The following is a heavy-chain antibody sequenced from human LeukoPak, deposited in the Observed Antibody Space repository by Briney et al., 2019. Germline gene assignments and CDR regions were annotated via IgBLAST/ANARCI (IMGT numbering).Heavy chain of an antibody. Sequence: SETLSLTCTVSGGSISGYYWSWIRQSPGKGLEWIGYIYYSGSTNYNPSLKSRVTISLDTSKNQLSLKLSSVTAADTAVYYCAKAGNWGGYYYYLDVWGKGATVTVSS. CDR3: AKAGNWGGYYYYLDV. D-gene: IGHD7-27*01. CDR2: IYYSGST. J-gene: IGHJ6*03. CDR1: GGSISGYY. V-gene: IGHV4-59*01.